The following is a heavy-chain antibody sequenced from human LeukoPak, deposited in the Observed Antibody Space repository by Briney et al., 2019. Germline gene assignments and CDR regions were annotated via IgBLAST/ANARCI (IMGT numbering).Heavy chain of an antibody. CDR3: ARANSYDGSGHYYEFAY. D-gene: IGHD3-22*01. J-gene: IGHJ4*02. CDR1: GGSISSYY. CDR2: IHSSGST. V-gene: IGHV4-4*07. Sequence: WETLSLTCTVSGGSISSYYWSWIRQPAGKGLEWIGRIHSSGSTNYNPSLKSRVTMSVDTSKNHFSLKLSSVTAADTAVYYCARANSYDGSGHYYEFAYWGQGTLVTVSS.